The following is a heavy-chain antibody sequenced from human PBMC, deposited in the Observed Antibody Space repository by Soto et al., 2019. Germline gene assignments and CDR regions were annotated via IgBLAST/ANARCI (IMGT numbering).Heavy chain of an antibody. D-gene: IGHD2-2*01. V-gene: IGHV1-69*01. CDR1: GGTFSSYA. CDR2: IIPNFGTA. Sequence: QVQRVQSGAEVKKPGSSVKVSCKASGGTFSSYAISWVRQAPGQGLEWMGGIIPNFGTANYAQKFQGRVTITADESTSTAYMELSSLRSEDTGVSYCARVAYQLLSPAVYCYDGMDVGGQGTTVSVSS. J-gene: IGHJ6*02. CDR3: ARVAYQLLSPAVYCYDGMDV.